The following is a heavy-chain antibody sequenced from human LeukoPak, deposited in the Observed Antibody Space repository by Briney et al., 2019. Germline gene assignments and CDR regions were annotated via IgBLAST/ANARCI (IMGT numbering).Heavy chain of an antibody. J-gene: IGHJ4*02. CDR2: ISSSGSTI. Sequence: GGSLRLSCAASGFTFSDYYMSWIRQAPGKGLEWVSYISSSGSTIYYADSVKGRFTISRDNAKNSLYLQMNSLRAEDTAVYYCARVKQWGEYYFDYWGQGTLVTVSS. CDR1: GFTFSDYY. CDR3: ARVKQWGEYYFDY. D-gene: IGHD1-26*01. V-gene: IGHV3-11*04.